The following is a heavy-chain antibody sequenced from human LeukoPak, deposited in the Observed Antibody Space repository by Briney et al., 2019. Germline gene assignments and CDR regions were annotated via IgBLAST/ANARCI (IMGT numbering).Heavy chain of an antibody. CDR1: GGSFSGYY. CDR2: INHSGST. D-gene: IGHD2-2*02. V-gene: IGHV4-34*01. J-gene: IGHJ5*02. Sequence: SETLSLTCAVYGGSFSGYYWSWIRQPPGKGLEWIGEINHSGSTNYNPSLKSRVTISVDTSKNQFSLKLSSVTAADTAVYYRARGFSPIFCSSTSCYKKKGWFDPWGQGTLVTVSS. CDR3: ARGFSPIFCSSTSCYKKKGWFDP.